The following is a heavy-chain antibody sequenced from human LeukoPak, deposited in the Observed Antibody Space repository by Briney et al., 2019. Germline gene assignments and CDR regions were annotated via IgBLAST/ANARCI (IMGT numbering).Heavy chain of an antibody. V-gene: IGHV3-66*02. Sequence: GGSLRLSCAASGFTGSSNYMSGVRQAPGKGLEWVSVIYSGGSTYYADSVKGRCTISGDNSKNTLYLQMNSLRAEDTAVYYFARDRYSSSSNFDYWGQGTLVTVSS. CDR2: IYSGGST. CDR1: GFTGSSNY. CDR3: ARDRYSSSSNFDY. D-gene: IGHD6-13*01. J-gene: IGHJ4*02.